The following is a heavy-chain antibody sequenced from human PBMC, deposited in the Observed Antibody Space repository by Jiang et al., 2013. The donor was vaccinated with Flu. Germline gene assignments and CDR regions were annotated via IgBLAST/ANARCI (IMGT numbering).Heavy chain of an antibody. Sequence: GSGLVKPSETLSLTCTVSGGSISSSSYYWGWIRQPPGKGLEWIGSIYYSGSTYYNPSLKSRVTISVDTSKNQFSLKLSSVTAADTAVYYCARRDYYGSGPRYYFDYWGQGTPGHRLL. D-gene: IGHD3-10*01. CDR2: IYYSGST. V-gene: IGHV4-39*01. J-gene: IGHJ4*02. CDR3: ARRDYYGSGPRYYFDY. CDR1: GGSISSSSYY.